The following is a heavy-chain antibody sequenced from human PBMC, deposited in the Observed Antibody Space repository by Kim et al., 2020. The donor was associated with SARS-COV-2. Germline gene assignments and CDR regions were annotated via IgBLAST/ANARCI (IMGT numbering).Heavy chain of an antibody. J-gene: IGHJ4*02. Sequence: YYADHVKGRFTISRDNAKNSLYLQMNSLRAEDTAVYYCARSYSSAWVFDYWGQGTLVTVSS. V-gene: IGHV3-11*01. CDR3: ARSYSSAWVFDY. D-gene: IGHD6-19*01.